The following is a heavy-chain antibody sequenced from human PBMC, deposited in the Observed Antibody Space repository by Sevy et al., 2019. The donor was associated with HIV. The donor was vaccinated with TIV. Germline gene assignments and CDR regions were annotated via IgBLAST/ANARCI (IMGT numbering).Heavy chain of an antibody. J-gene: IGHJ6*02. V-gene: IGHV3-7*03. CDR2: IKRDGSER. D-gene: IGHD2-2*01. CDR1: GFTFSNYW. CDR3: ARDCSSTTCLWGLDV. Sequence: GSLRLSCAASGFTFSNYWMTWVRQAPGKGLEWVANIKRDGSERYYVASVKGRFTISRDNAKNSLYLQMNSLRADETAVYYGARDCSSTTCLWGLDVWGQGTTVTVSS.